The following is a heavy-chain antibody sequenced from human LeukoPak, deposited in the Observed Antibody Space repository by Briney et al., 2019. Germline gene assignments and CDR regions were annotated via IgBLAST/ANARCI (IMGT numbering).Heavy chain of an antibody. D-gene: IGHD6-13*01. CDR2: VDPEDGET. CDR3: ATLSSRESYY. Sequence: GASVKVSCKASGCTFTDYYMHWVQQAPGKGLEWMGRVDPEDGETIYAEKFQGRVTITADTSTDTAYMELSSLRSEDTAVYYCATLSSRESYYWGQGTLVTVSS. J-gene: IGHJ4*02. V-gene: IGHV1-69-2*01. CDR1: GCTFTDYY.